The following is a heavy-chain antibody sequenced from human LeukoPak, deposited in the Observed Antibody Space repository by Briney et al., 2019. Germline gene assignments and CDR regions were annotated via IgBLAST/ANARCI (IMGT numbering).Heavy chain of an antibody. Sequence: PGGSLRLSCAASGFTFTTYWMHWVRQAPGQGLVWVSRINSDGSSTNYADSVKGRFSISRDNARNTVYLQMNSLRAEDTAVYFCAWLRCDVGVCYSAGQNFWGQGTLVTVSS. CDR3: AWLRCDVGVCYSAGQNF. CDR2: INSDGSST. CDR1: GFTFTTYW. D-gene: IGHD2-21*02. V-gene: IGHV3-74*01. J-gene: IGHJ4*02.